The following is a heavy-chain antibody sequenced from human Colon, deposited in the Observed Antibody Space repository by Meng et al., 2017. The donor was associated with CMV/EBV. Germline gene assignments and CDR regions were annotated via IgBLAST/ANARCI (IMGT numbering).Heavy chain of an antibody. V-gene: IGHV2-5*01. J-gene: IGHJ4*02. CDR3: AHRGTNYDALTGYWTTYYFDY. Sequence: SGPTLVKPTQTLTVTCTFSGFSLTTSGQGVGWIRQPPGKALEWLAVIHSNDDKRYSPTLKSRLTITKDTSNNQVVLTMTSLDPVGTATYYCAHRGTNYDALTGYWTTYYFDYWGQGTLVTVSS. D-gene: IGHD3-9*01. CDR1: GFSLTTSGQG. CDR2: IHSNDDK.